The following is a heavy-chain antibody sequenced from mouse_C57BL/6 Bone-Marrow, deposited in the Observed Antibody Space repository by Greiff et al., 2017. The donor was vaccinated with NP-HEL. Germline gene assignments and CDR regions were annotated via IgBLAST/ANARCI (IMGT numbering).Heavy chain of an antibody. CDR2: IRYDGSN. CDR3: ASDYYGKHWYFDV. D-gene: IGHD1-1*01. J-gene: IGHJ1*03. Sequence: EVKLLESGPGLVKPSQSLSLTCSVTGYSITSGYYWNWIRQFPGNKLEWMGYIRYDGSNNYNPSLKNRTSITRDTSKNQFFLKLNSVTTEDTATYYCASDYYGKHWYFDVWGTGTTVTVSS. CDR1: GYSITSGYY. V-gene: IGHV3-6*01.